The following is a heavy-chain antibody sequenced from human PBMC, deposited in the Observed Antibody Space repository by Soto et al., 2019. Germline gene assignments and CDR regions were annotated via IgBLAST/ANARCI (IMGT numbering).Heavy chain of an antibody. D-gene: IGHD2-2*01. V-gene: IGHV1-8*01. CDR2: MNPNSGHT. Sequence: QVQLVQSGAEVKKPGASVKVSCKASGYTFTSHDINWMRQATGQGLEWRGWMNPNSGHTNYAQTFQGRVTITRDTSISTAYMELTNLRSEDTAIYYCASDMSTTWGQGTLVTVSS. J-gene: IGHJ5*02. CDR1: GYTFTSHD. CDR3: ASDMSTT.